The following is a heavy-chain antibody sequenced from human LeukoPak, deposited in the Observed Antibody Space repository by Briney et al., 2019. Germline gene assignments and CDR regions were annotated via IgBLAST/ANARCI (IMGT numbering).Heavy chain of an antibody. V-gene: IGHV4-34*01. Sequence: SATLSLTCAVYGGSFSGYYWSWIRQPPGKGLEWIGEINHSGSTNYNPSLKSRVTISVDTSKNQFSLKLSSVTAADTAVYYCARLPFDPWGQGTLVTVSS. J-gene: IGHJ5*02. CDR3: ARLPFDP. CDR2: INHSGST. CDR1: GGSFSGYY.